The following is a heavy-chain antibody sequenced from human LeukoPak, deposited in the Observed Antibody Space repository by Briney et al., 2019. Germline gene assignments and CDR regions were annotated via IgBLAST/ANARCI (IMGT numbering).Heavy chain of an antibody. CDR3: ASWSCSGGSCYLGLWY. V-gene: IGHV4-34*01. D-gene: IGHD2-15*01. CDR2: INHSGST. Sequence: PSETLSLTCAVYGGSFSGYYWSWIRQPPGKSLEWIGEINHSGSTNYNPSLKSRVTISVDTSKNQFSLKLRSVTAADTAVYYCASWSCSGGSCYLGLWYWGQGTLVTVSS. CDR1: GGSFSGYY. J-gene: IGHJ4*02.